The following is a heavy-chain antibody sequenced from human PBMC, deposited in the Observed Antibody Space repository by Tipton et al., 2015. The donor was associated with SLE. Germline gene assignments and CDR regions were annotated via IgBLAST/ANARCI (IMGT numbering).Heavy chain of an antibody. D-gene: IGHD4-17*01. Sequence: QLVQSGAEMSKPGESLKISCKGSGYNFTNYWIGWVRQMPGKGLEWMGIIYPDDSDTRYSPSFQGQVTISADKSISAAYLQWSSLKASDTAMYYCARRARDYGDLDYWGQGTLVTVSS. V-gene: IGHV5-51*03. CDR1: GYNFTNYW. J-gene: IGHJ4*02. CDR3: ARRARDYGDLDY. CDR2: IYPDDSDT.